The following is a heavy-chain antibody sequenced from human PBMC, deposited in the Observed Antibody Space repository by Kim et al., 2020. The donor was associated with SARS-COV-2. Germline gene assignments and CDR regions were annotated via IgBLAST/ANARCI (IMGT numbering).Heavy chain of an antibody. Sequence: ASVKVSCKASGYTFTGYYMHWVRQAPGQGLEWMGRINPNSGGTNYAQKFQGRVTMTRDTSISTAYMELSRLRSDDTAVYYCASRGYYYDSSGYYYYFDYWGQGTLVTVSS. D-gene: IGHD3-22*01. V-gene: IGHV1-2*06. CDR3: ASRGYYYDSSGYYYYFDY. CDR1: GYTFTGYY. CDR2: INPNSGGT. J-gene: IGHJ4*02.